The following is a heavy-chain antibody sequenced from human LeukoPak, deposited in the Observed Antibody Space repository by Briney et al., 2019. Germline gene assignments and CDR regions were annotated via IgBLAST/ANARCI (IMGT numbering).Heavy chain of an antibody. V-gene: IGHV3-23*01. CDR1: GFTFSSCG. CDR3: AKSPADYGDDLFDC. CDR2: ISGSGGRT. D-gene: IGHD4-17*01. Sequence: GGSLRLFCAASGFTFSSCGMSWVGQTPGKGLEWVSGISGSGGRTYQAVSVKVRFTISRDNSKTTLYLQMSSLRAEDTAVYYCAKSPADYGDDLFDCWGQGTLVTVSS. J-gene: IGHJ4*02.